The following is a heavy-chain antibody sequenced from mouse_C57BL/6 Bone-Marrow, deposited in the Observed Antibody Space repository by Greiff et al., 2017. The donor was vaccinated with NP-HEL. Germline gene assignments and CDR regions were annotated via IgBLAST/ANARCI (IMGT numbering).Heavy chain of an antibody. CDR2: IDPETGGT. Sequence: VQLQQSGAELVRPGASVTLSCKASGYTFTDYEMHWVKQTPVHGLEWIGAIDPETGGTAYNQKFKGKAILTADKSSSTAYMELRSLTSEDSAVYYCTRCVIYYGNYGAMDYWGPGTSVTVSS. CDR1: GYTFTDYE. J-gene: IGHJ4*01. CDR3: TRCVIYYGNYGAMDY. D-gene: IGHD2-1*01. V-gene: IGHV1-15*01.